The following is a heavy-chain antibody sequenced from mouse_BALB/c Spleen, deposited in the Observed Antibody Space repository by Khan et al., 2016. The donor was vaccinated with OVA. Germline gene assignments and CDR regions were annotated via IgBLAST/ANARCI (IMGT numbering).Heavy chain of an antibody. V-gene: IGHV1-7*01. CDR3: KRRGLFSILVY. J-gene: IGHJ3*01. CDR1: GYTFTSYW. Sequence: VQLKQSGAELANPGASVKMSCKASGYTFTSYWMHWVKQRPGQGLEWIGFINPSTGYTEYNQKFKDKATLTTDKSSSTAYMQLSSLTFEDSAVXYFKRRGLFSILVYLGQRNLVTV. CDR2: INPSTGYT. D-gene: IGHD2-10*02.